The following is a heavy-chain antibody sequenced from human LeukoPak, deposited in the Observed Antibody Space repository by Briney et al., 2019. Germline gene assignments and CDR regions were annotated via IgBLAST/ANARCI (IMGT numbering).Heavy chain of an antibody. D-gene: IGHD4-23*01. CDR2: ISSSADST. Sequence: PGGSLRLYCAASGFTFSSYAMSWLRHAPGKGLAWVTDISSSADSTYYADSVKGRFTISRDNSKNTLYLQMNNLRAEDTAVYYCAKPLEKYTYGGNFDYWGQGLLVTVSS. CDR3: AKPLEKYTYGGNFDY. J-gene: IGHJ4*02. V-gene: IGHV3-23*01. CDR1: GFTFSSYA.